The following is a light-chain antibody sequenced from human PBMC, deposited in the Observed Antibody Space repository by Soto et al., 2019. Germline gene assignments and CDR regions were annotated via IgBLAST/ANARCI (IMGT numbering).Light chain of an antibody. J-gene: IGKJ5*01. CDR3: QQYNSYSIT. Sequence: DIQMTQSPSTLSASVGDRVTITCRASQSISSWLAWYQQKPGKAPKLLIYKASGLESGVPSRFSGSGSGTDFTLTISGLQPDDFATYYCQQYNSYSITFGQGTRLEIK. CDR1: QSISSW. V-gene: IGKV1-5*03. CDR2: KAS.